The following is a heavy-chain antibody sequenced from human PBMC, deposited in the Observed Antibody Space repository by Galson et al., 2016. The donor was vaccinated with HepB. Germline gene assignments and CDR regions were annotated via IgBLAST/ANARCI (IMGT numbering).Heavy chain of an antibody. CDR2: ISWNSGSI. J-gene: IGHJ5*02. Sequence: SLRLSCAASGFTFGDYSMHWVRQAPGKGLEWVSGISWNSGSIGYADSVKGRFTISRDNAKNTLYLQMNSLRAEDTAVYYCASSVAAAGNWFDPWGQGTLVTVAS. D-gene: IGHD6-13*01. V-gene: IGHV3-9*01. CDR1: GFTFGDYS. CDR3: ASSVAAAGNWFDP.